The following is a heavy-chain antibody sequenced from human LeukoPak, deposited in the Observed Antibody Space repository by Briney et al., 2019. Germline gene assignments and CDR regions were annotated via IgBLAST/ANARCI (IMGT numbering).Heavy chain of an antibody. CDR3: ARDNKGSSGWYVLRLPNYGMDV. Sequence: PSGGSLRLSCAASGFTFSSYGMRWVRQALGKGLEWVAVIWYDGSNKYYADSVKGRFTISRDNSKNTLYLQMNSLRAEDTAVYYCARDNKGSSGWYVLRLPNYGMDVWGQGTTVTVSS. J-gene: IGHJ6*02. CDR1: GFTFSSYG. D-gene: IGHD6-19*01. CDR2: IWYDGSNK. V-gene: IGHV3-33*01.